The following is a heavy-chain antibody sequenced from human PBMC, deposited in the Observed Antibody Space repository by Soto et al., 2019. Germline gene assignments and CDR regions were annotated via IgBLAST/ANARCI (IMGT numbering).Heavy chain of an antibody. V-gene: IGHV5-51*01. CDR1: GYIFANYF. CDR2: IYPGDSDT. J-gene: IGHJ3*02. CDR3: ARRSGEDAFDI. D-gene: IGHD1-26*01. Sequence: PGESLKISCEVSGYIFANYFIDWVRQMPGKGLEWMGIIYPGDSDTRYSPAFEGQVSISADKSINTAYLQWSSLKASDTAMYYCARRSGEDAFDIWGQGTMVTVSS.